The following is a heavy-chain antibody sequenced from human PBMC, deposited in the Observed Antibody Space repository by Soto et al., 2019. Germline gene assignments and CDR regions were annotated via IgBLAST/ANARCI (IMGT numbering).Heavy chain of an antibody. CDR1: GGTFSSYA. J-gene: IGHJ6*02. D-gene: IGHD3-3*01. V-gene: IGHV1-69*13. Sequence: ASVKVSCKASGGTFSSYAISWVRQAPGQGLEWMGGIIPIFGTANYAQKFQGRVTITADESTSTAYMELSSLRSEDTAVYYCARGGYDFWSGPLAGYGMDVWGQGTTVTVSS. CDR2: IIPIFGTA. CDR3: ARGGYDFWSGPLAGYGMDV.